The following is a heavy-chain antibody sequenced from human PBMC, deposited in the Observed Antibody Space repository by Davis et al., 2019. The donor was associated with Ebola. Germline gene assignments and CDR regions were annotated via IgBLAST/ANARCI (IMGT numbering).Heavy chain of an antibody. D-gene: IGHD3-9*01. J-gene: IGHJ4*02. V-gene: IGHV3-23*01. CDR2: ISGRGVST. CDR1: GFTFASYA. CDR3: AKEAPGNVRYFDWLLPLDY. Sequence: GGSLRLSCEVSGFTFASYAMNWVRQAPGKGLEWVSVISGRGVSTYYADSVKGRFSISRDIYKNTLYLQMNSLRAEDTAIYYCAKEAPGNVRYFDWLLPLDYWGQGTLVTVSS.